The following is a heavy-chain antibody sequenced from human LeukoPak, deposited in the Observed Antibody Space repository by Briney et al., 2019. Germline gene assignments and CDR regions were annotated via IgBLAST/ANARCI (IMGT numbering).Heavy chain of an antibody. V-gene: IGHV2-70*01. J-gene: IGHJ4*02. D-gene: IGHD6-19*01. CDR1: GFPLRTSGMC. CDR2: IDWDDDK. CDR3: ARTAYSSGWYVVDY. Sequence: ESGPALVKPTQTLTLTCTFSGFPLRTSGMCVSWIRQPPGKALEWLALIDWDDDKYYSTSLKTRLTISKDTSKNQVLLTMTNMDPVDTATYYCARTAYSSGWYVVDYWGQGTLVTVSS.